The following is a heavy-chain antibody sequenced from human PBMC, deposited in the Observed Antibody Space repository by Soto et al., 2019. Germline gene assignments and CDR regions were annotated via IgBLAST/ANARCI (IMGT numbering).Heavy chain of an antibody. CDR3: ARDVNEDSSSYANWFDP. J-gene: IGHJ5*02. Sequence: GESLKISCAASGFTFSSYWMHWVRQAPGKGLVWVSRINSDGSSTSYADSVKGRFTISRDNAKNTLYLQMNSLRAEDTAVYYCARDVNEDSSSYANWFDPWGQGTLVTVSS. CDR1: GFTFSSYW. D-gene: IGHD6-13*01. V-gene: IGHV3-74*01. CDR2: INSDGSST.